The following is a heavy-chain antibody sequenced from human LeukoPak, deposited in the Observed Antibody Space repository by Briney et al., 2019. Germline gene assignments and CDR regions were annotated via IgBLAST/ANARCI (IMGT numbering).Heavy chain of an antibody. CDR2: INDSGST. V-gene: IGHV4-34*01. CDR1: GGSFGGYY. Sequence: SKTLSLTCAVYGGSFGGYYWSWTRQSPGKGLEWIGEINDSGSTNYNPSLKSRVTMSIDTSKKQFSLKLTSVTAADSAVYYCARNSAYSTSSGINCWGQGTLVTVSS. D-gene: IGHD6-6*01. J-gene: IGHJ4*02. CDR3: ARNSAYSTSSGINC.